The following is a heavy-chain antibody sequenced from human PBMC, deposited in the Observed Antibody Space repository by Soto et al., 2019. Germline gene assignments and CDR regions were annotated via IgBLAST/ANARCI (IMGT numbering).Heavy chain of an antibody. Sequence: QLQLQESGPGLVKPSETLSLTCTVSGGSLSSSSYYWGWIRQPPGKGLEWIGSIYYSGSTYYNPSLKSRVTISVDTAKNQFALKLSAGTAADTAVYYWARRRGSGSYYTANWYFELWGRGTLVTVSS. CDR1: GGSLSSSSYY. V-gene: IGHV4-39*01. CDR3: ARRRGSGSYYTANWYFEL. J-gene: IGHJ2*01. CDR2: IYYSGST. D-gene: IGHD3-10*01.